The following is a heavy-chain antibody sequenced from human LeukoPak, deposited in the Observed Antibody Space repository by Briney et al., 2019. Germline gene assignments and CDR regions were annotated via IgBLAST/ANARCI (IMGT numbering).Heavy chain of an antibody. CDR2: IKEDGSEK. Sequence: GGSLRLSCAASGFSFSSYWMSWVRQAPGKGLEWVANIKEDGSEKNYVDSVKGRFTISRDNAKNSLYLQMNTLRAEDTAVYYCGRSGIVTKAVPFWGQGTLVTVSS. CDR1: GFSFSSYW. CDR3: GRSGIVTKAVPF. J-gene: IGHJ4*02. D-gene: IGHD1-26*01. V-gene: IGHV3-7*01.